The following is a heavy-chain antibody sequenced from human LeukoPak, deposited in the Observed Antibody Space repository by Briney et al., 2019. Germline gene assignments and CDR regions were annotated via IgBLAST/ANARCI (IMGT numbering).Heavy chain of an antibody. CDR2: ISGSGGKT. D-gene: IGHD6-13*01. CDR1: GFTFSSYD. CDR3: AKGPIEAAANGLYFDY. J-gene: IGHJ4*02. Sequence: PGGSLRLSCAASGFTFSSYDMSWVRQAPGKGLEWVSVISGSGGKTYYADFVKGRFTISRDNPNNTLYLQMNSLRAEATAVYYCAKGPIEAAANGLYFDYWGQGTLVTVSS. V-gene: IGHV3-23*01.